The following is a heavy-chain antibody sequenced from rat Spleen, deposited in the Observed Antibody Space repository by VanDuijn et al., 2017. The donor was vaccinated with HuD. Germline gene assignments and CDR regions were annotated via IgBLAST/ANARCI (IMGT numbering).Heavy chain of an antibody. CDR3: ATHFDGSYPFTH. Sequence: EVQLVESGGGLVQTGNSLKLSCAASGVTFSDFAMAWVRQSPKQGLEWVATIIYDGTKPYYRDSVKGRFTISRDNEKSTLYLQMDSLRSEDTATYYCATHFDGSYPFTHWGQGTLVTVSS. CDR1: GVTFSDFA. J-gene: IGHJ3*01. V-gene: IGHV5S10*01. CDR2: IIYDGTKP. D-gene: IGHD1-12*02.